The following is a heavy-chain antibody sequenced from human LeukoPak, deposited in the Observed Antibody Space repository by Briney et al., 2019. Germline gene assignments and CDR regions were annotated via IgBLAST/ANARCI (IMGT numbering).Heavy chain of an antibody. Sequence: GGSLRLSCLASGFTFSSYWMHWVRQDPRKGLVWVSRINGDGRNINYADSVRGRFTISRDNAKNTLYLQMNSLRAEDTALYYCAKGRELYGDYYLDYWGQGTLVTVSS. CDR3: AKGRELYGDYYLDY. CDR2: INGDGRNI. D-gene: IGHD4-17*01. CDR1: GFTFSSYW. J-gene: IGHJ4*02. V-gene: IGHV3-74*01.